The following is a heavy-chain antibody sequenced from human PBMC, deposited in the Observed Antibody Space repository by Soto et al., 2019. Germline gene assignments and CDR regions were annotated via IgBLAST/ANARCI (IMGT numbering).Heavy chain of an antibody. CDR3: VRARGYYGMDV. J-gene: IGHJ6*02. Sequence: PGGSLRLSCAASGFTFSSYEMNWVRQPPGKGLVWVALISSDGITISYADSVKGRFTISRDNAKNTLYLQMNSLRAEDTAMYYCVRARGYYGMDVWGQGTAVTVSS. CDR2: ISSDGITI. CDR1: GFTFSSYE. V-gene: IGHV3-74*01.